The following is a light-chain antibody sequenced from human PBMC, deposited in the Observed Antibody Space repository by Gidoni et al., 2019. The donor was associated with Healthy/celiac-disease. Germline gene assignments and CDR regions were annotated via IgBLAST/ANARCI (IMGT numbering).Light chain of an antibody. CDR3: QQRSNWPWT. J-gene: IGKJ1*01. CDR1: QRFSSY. Sequence: EIVLTQSPATLSLSPGERATLSCRASQRFSSYLAWYQQKPGQAPRLLIYDASTRATGIPARFSGSGSGTDFTITISSLEPEDFAVYYCQQRSNWPWTFGQGTKVEIK. CDR2: DAS. V-gene: IGKV3-11*01.